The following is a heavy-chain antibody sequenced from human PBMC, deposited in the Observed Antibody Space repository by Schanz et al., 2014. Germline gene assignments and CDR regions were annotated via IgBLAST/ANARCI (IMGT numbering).Heavy chain of an antibody. D-gene: IGHD3-10*01. Sequence: EVHLVESGGGLVQPGGSLRLSCAASGITFSSHSFNWVRQAPGKGLEWISYITYNGGTIYYADSVKGRFTISRDNAKNTLYLQMNSLRPEDTAVYYCAKYRGYYRVSGSYRELEYWGQGILVTVSS. CDR2: ITYNGGTI. V-gene: IGHV3-48*01. J-gene: IGHJ4*02. CDR3: AKYRGYYRVSGSYRELEY. CDR1: GITFSSHS.